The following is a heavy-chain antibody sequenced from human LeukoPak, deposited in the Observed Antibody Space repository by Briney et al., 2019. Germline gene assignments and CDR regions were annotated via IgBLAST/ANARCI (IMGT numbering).Heavy chain of an antibody. CDR3: ANEYSKGDV. CDR1: GFTFSNYV. CDR2: ISGGGTST. V-gene: IGHV3-23*01. Sequence: GGSLRLSCVASGFTFSNYVMNWVRQAPGKGLECVSSISGGGTSTYYADSVKGRFTISRDNSKNTLYLQMSSLRAEDTAIYYCANEYSKGDVWGQGTTVTVSS. D-gene: IGHD4-11*01. J-gene: IGHJ3*01.